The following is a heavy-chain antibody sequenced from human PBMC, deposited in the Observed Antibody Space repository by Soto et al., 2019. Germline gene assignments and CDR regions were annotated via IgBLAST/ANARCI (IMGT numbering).Heavy chain of an antibody. CDR2: ISTYNGNT. V-gene: IGHV1-18*01. CDR1: GYTFITYG. Sequence: QVQLVQSGAEVKKPGASVKVSCKASGYTFITYGVSWVRQAPGQGLDWLGWISTYNGNTRYAERLQCRVTMTTDTTTNTAYMELRKLSSDDTAVYYCARGPTDYYDNSANYFLDYWGKGTLVPVSS. CDR3: ARGPTDYYDNSANYFLDY. D-gene: IGHD3-22*01. J-gene: IGHJ4*02.